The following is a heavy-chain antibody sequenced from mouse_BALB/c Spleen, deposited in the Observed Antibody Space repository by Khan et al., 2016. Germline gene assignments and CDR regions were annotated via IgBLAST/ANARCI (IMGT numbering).Heavy chain of an antibody. CDR2: ISYSGST. V-gene: IGHV3-2*02. CDR1: VYSTTSDYA. J-gene: IGHJ2*01. CDR3: ARRDYGYDY. Sequence: EVQLQESGPGLVKPSQSLSLTCTVTVYSTTSDYAWNWIRQFPGNKLDWMGYISYSGSTSYNPSLKSRISITRDTSKNQFFLQLNSVTTEDTATYYCARRDYGYDYWGQGTTLTVSS. D-gene: IGHD1-2*01.